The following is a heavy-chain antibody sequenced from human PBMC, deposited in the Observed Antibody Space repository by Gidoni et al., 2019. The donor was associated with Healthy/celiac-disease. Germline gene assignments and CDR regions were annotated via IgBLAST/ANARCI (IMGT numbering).Heavy chain of an antibody. Sequence: QLQLQESGPGLVKPSETLSLTCTVSGGSISSSSYYWGWIRQPPGKGLEWIGSIYYSGSTYSNPSLKCRVTISVDTSKNQFSLKLSSVTAADTAVYYCARPDSSGWVGYWGQGTLVTVSS. D-gene: IGHD6-19*01. J-gene: IGHJ4*02. CDR2: IYYSGST. V-gene: IGHV4-39*01. CDR3: ARPDSSGWVGY. CDR1: GGSISSSSYY.